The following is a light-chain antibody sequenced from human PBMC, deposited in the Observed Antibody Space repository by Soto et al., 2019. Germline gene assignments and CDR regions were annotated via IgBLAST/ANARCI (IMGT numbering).Light chain of an antibody. Sequence: EVVLTLSPGTLSLSPEERATLSCRASQSVSSSFLAWYQQKPGQAPRLLIYGASTRATGVPARFSGSGSGTEFTLTISSLQSEDFAVYYCQQYEAVVTFGQGTKVDIK. CDR1: QSVSSSF. V-gene: IGKV3-20*01. J-gene: IGKJ1*01. CDR3: QQYEAVVT. CDR2: GAS.